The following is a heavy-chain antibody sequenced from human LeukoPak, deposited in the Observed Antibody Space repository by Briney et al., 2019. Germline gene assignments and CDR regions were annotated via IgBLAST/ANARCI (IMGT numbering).Heavy chain of an antibody. CDR2: IYTSGST. CDR3: ARDSWAFYGDYTNWFDP. V-gene: IGHV4-4*07. CDR1: GGSISSYY. Sequence: SETLSPTCTVSGGSISSYYWSWIRQPAGKGLEWIGRIYTSGSTNYNPSLKSRVTMSVDTSKNQFSLKLSSVTAADTAVYYCARDSWAFYGDYTNWFDPWGQGTLVTVSS. J-gene: IGHJ5*02. D-gene: IGHD4-17*01.